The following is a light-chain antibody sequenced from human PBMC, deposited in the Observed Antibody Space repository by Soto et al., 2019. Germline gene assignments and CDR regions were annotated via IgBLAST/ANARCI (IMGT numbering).Light chain of an antibody. CDR1: QNINNY. CDR2: DAS. CDR3: QHSYSNFPIT. Sequence: DIQMTQSPSSLSASVGDRVTITCQASQNINNYLNWYQRKPGKAPNLLIFDASSLQSGVPSRFSGRGSGAEYTLTISSLQPEDFATYFCQHSYSNFPITFGQGTRREIK. V-gene: IGKV1-39*01. J-gene: IGKJ5*01.